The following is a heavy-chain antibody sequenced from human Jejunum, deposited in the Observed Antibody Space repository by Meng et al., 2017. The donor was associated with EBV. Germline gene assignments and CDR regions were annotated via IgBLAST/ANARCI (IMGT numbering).Heavy chain of an antibody. Sequence: QITLKESGPTLVKPXXXXTLXXPXSRFSFSTSGVGVGWIRQPPGKALEWLALIYWDDDKRYSPSLKSRLTITKDTSKTQVVLTMTNIDPVDTATYYCAHRQSTPLSATFDYWGQGTLVTVSS. J-gene: IGHJ4*02. CDR2: IYWDDDK. V-gene: IGHV2-5*02. CDR3: AHRQSTPLSATFDY. CDR1: RFSFSTSGVG. D-gene: IGHD2-15*01.